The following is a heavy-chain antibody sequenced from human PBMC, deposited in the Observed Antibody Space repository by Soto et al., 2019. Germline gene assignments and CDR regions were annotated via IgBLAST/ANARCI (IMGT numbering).Heavy chain of an antibody. J-gene: IGHJ6*04. D-gene: IGHD3-3*01. CDR2: INPNSGGT. CDR1: GYTFTGYY. CDR3: ARGPYVFWSGYSPHYYYYYGMDV. V-gene: IGHV1-2*04. Sequence: ASVKVSCKASGYTFTGYYMHWVRQAPGQGLEWMGWINPNSGGTNYAQKFQGWVTMTRDTSISTAYMELSRLRSDGTAVYYCARGPYVFWSGYSPHYYYYYGMDVWGKGTTFTLSS.